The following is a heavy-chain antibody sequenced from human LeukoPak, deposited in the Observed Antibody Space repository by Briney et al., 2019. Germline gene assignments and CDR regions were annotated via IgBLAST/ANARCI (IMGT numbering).Heavy chain of an antibody. CDR3: ARAGGLSRLPDY. Sequence: PSETLSLTCNVSGGSISSGGYYWSWIRQHPGKGLEWIGSIIYYEGTYYNPSLRSRVSISVDTSSNQFSLKLSSVIAADTAVYYCARAGGLSRLPDYWGQGTLVTVSS. CDR1: GGSISSGGYY. V-gene: IGHV4-31*03. CDR2: IIYYEGT. J-gene: IGHJ4*02. D-gene: IGHD2-15*01.